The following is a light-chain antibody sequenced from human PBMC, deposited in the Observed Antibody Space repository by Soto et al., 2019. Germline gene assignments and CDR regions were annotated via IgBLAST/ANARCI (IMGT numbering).Light chain of an antibody. CDR2: DDS. V-gene: IGLV3-21*02. Sequence: SYELTQPPSVSVAPGQTARFTCGGNDIGSKGVHWYQQRPGQAPVLVVYDDSDRPSGIPERFSGSNSGNTATLTISSVEAGDEADYYCQVWDSTGDHHVVFGGGTKLTVL. CDR3: QVWDSTGDHHVV. CDR1: DIGSKG. J-gene: IGLJ2*01.